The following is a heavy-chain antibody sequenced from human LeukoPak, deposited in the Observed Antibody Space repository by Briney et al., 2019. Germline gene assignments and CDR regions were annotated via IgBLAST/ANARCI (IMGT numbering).Heavy chain of an antibody. J-gene: IGHJ3*02. CDR2: IYSGGTT. D-gene: IGHD3-10*01. CDR3: ARGPYGSSGTPDAFDI. CDR1: GFTVSSDY. Sequence: GGSLRLSCAASGFTVSSDYMSWVRQAPGKGLEWVSVIYSGGTTHYADSVKGRFTISRDNSKNTLYLQMNSLRAEDTADCARGPYGSSGTPDAFDIWGQGTMVTVSS. V-gene: IGHV3-66*01.